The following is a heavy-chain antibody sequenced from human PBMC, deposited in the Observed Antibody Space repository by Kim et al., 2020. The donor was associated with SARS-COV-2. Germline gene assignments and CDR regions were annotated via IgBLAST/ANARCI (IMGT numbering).Heavy chain of an antibody. J-gene: IGHJ6*02. D-gene: IGHD5-18*01. CDR3: AREDTAMETGGMDV. Sequence: GGSLILSCAASGFTFSSYGMHWVRQAPGKGLEWVAVIWYDGSNKYYADSVKGRFTISRDNSKNTLYLQMNSLRAEDTAVYYCAREDTAMETGGMDVWGQGTTVTVSS. CDR2: IWYDGSNK. V-gene: IGHV3-33*01. CDR1: GFTFSSYG.